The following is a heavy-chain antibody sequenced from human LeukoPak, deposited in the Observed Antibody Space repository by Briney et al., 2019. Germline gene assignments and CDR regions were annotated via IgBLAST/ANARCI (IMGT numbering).Heavy chain of an antibody. V-gene: IGHV1-18*01. CDR2: ISAYNGNT. J-gene: IGHJ3*02. CDR1: GYTFTSYG. D-gene: IGHD5-18*01. Sequence: ASVKVSCKASGYTFTSYGISWVRQAPGQGLEWMGWISAYNGNTKYAQKLQGRVSMTTDTSTSTAYMELRSLRSDDTAVYYCARDPDLLYSYGFGAFDIWGQGTMVTVSS. CDR3: ARDPDLLYSYGFGAFDI.